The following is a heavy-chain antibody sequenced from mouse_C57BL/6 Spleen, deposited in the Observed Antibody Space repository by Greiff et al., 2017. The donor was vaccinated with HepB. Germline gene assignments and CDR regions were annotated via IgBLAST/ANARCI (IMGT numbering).Heavy chain of an antibody. V-gene: IGHV1-15*01. CDR1: GYTFTDYE. CDR2: IDPETGGT. Sequence: VQLPQSGAELVRPGASVTLSCKASGYTFTDYEMHWVKQTPVHGLEWIGAIDPETGGTAYNQKFKGKAILTADKSSSTAYMELRSLTSEDSAVYYCTRDYFDYWGQGTTLTVSS. CDR3: TRDYFDY. J-gene: IGHJ2*01.